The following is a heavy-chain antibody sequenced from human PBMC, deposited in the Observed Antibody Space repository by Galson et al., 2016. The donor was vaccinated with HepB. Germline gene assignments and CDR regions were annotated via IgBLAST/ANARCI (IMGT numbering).Heavy chain of an antibody. CDR3: ARGQPQSDKWNDEGEHYDYFYGLDV. CDR2: TYYRSKWYN. CDR1: GDSVSSTSAT. V-gene: IGHV6-1*01. J-gene: IGHJ6*02. D-gene: IGHD1-1*01. Sequence: CAISGDSVSSTSATWNWIRQSPSRGLEWLGRTYYRSKWYNDYAVAVRSRINIKPDTSKNQFSLQLNSATPEDTAVYYCARGQPQSDKWNDEGEHYDYFYGLDVWGQGTTVSVSS.